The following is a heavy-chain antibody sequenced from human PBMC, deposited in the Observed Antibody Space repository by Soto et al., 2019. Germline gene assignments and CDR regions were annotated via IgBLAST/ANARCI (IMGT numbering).Heavy chain of an antibody. J-gene: IGHJ4*02. D-gene: IGHD6-13*01. CDR2: IWFDRSNK. Sequence: QVQLVESGGGVVQPGRSLRLSCAASGFTFSSYGMHWVRQPPGKGLEWVAVIWFDRSNKHCADSVKGRFTISRDNSKNTLYLQMNSLRAEDTAVYYCAHSSSWYYFDYWGQGTLVTVSS. V-gene: IGHV3-33*01. CDR3: AHSSSWYYFDY. CDR1: GFTFSSYG.